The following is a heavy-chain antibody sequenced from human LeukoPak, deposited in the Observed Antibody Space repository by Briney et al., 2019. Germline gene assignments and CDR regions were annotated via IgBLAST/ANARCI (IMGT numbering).Heavy chain of an antibody. CDR1: GYTFTSYD. V-gene: IGHV1-8*03. CDR3: ATVRSYYYYMDV. Sequence: GASVKVSCKASGYTFTSYDINWVRQATGQGLEWMGWMNPNSGNTGYAQKFQGRVTITRNTSISTAYMELSSLRSEDTAVYYCATVRSYYYYMDVWGKGTTVTVSS. J-gene: IGHJ6*03. CDR2: MNPNSGNT.